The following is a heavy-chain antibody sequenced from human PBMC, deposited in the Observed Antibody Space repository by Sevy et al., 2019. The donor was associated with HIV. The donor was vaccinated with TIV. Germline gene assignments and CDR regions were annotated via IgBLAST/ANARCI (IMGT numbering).Heavy chain of an antibody. CDR2: IIPIFGTT. J-gene: IGHJ4*02. D-gene: IGHD3-22*01. CDR3: ARRVTMIRGGGYYFDY. Sequence: ASVKVSCKASGGTFSSYAIHWVRQAPGQGLEWMGGIIPIFGTTNYAQKFQGRVTITADESTSTSNMELGSLRSEDTAVYYCARRVTMIRGGGYYFDYWGQGTLVTVSS. CDR1: GGTFSSYA. V-gene: IGHV1-69*13.